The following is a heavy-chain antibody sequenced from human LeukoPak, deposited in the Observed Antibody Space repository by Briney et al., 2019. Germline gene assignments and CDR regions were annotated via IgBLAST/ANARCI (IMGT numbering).Heavy chain of an antibody. V-gene: IGHV3-7*04. CDR2: IKRDGSEK. Sequence: PGGSLRLTCAASRFRFSDYWMTWVRQAPGKGLEWVANIKRDGSEKFYVDSVKGRFTISRDNAKNSLYLQMNSLRAEDTAVYFCARDAGNSGYDLFDYWGQGTLVTVSS. J-gene: IGHJ4*02. CDR3: ARDAGNSGYDLFDY. CDR1: RFRFSDYW. D-gene: IGHD5-12*01.